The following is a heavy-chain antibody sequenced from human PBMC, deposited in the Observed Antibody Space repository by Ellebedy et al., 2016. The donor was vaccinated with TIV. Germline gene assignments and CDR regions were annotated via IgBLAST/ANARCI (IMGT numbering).Heavy chain of an antibody. Sequence: ASVKVSCKASGYTFTSYGISWLRQAPGQGLEWMGWVYPKNGDTTYAQKFPGKVTMTRDTSTTTVYMEVNSLRSDDTAVYYCAAFPYLSSSSAYWGQGALVTVSS. J-gene: IGHJ4*02. CDR3: AAFPYLSSSSAY. V-gene: IGHV1-18*01. CDR2: VYPKNGDT. D-gene: IGHD6-6*01. CDR1: GYTFTSYG.